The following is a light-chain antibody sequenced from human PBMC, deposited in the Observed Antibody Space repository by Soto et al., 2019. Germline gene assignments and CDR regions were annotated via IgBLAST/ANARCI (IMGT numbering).Light chain of an antibody. Sequence: EIVLTQSPGPLSLSPGGRATLSCRARQSVSSSYLAWYQQKPGQAPRLLSYGASSRATGIPDRFGGSGSGTDFTLTISRLEPEDFAVYYCQHYGSSPPITFGQGTRLEIK. CDR3: QHYGSSPPIT. CDR2: GAS. CDR1: QSVSSSY. V-gene: IGKV3-20*01. J-gene: IGKJ5*01.